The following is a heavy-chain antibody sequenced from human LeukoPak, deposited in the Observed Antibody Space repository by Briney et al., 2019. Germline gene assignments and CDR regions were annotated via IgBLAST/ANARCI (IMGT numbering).Heavy chain of an antibody. CDR1: GFTFSSYW. CDR2: IKQDGDKK. J-gene: IGHJ4*02. Sequence: GGSLRLSCAASGFTFSSYWMAWVRQAPGKGLEWVANIKQDGDKKYYVDSVKGRFTISRDNAKNSLYLQMNSLRVEDTAVYYGARGGYRGSGRALDYGAQEPRATVP. D-gene: IGHD6-13*01. V-gene: IGHV3-7*04. CDR3: ARGGYRGSGRALDY.